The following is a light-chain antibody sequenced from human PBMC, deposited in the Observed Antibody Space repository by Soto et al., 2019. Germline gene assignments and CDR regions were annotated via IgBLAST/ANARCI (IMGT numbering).Light chain of an antibody. CDR2: AAS. CDR3: QQSYSTPPLT. V-gene: IGKV1-39*01. J-gene: IGKJ4*01. Sequence: DIQMTQSPSSLSASVGDRVTITCRARQSISSYLNWYQQKPGKAPKLLIYAASSLQSGVPSRFSGSGSGTDFTITISSLQPEDFAPYYCQQSYSTPPLTFGGGTKVEIK. CDR1: QSISSY.